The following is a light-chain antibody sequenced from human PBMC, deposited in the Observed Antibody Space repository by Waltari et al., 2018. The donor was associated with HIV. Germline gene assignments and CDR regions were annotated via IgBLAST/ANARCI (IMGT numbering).Light chain of an antibody. Sequence: QSALTQPPSASGSPGQSVTVSCTGTSSDIGYFNYVSWYQQHPDKAPKLLIYDLNKRPSGVPDRFSASKSGATASLTVSGLLAEHEADYYCAAYAGNNIVIFGGGTKVTV. CDR2: DLN. CDR3: AAYAGNNIVI. CDR1: SSDIGYFNY. V-gene: IGLV2-8*01. J-gene: IGLJ2*01.